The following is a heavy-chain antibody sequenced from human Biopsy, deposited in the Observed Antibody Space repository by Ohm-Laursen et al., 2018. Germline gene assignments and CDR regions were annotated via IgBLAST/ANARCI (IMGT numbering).Heavy chain of an antibody. V-gene: IGHV4-59*11. CDR1: GGSFTGHY. J-gene: IGHJ4*02. Sequence: SQTLSLTCTVSGGSFTGHYWSWIRQPPGKGLEWIGHISYTGYTSYNASLKCRVTISVDTSRNHFSLRLRSLTAADTAVYYCARGSNDFGGLYFPRWGQGTLLTVSS. CDR3: ARGSNDFGGLYFPR. CDR2: ISYTGYT. D-gene: IGHD4-23*01.